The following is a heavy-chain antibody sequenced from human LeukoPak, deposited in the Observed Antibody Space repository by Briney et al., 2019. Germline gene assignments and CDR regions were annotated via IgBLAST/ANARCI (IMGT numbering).Heavy chain of an antibody. CDR1: GASISSSSYL. Sequence: PSETLSLTCTVSGASISSSSYLWSWIRQPAGRGLEWIGHIYSSGSTNYNPSLKSRFTISVDTSKNQFSLRLSSLTAADTAVYYCARGGDGFNYFNYYCMDVWGKGTTVTISS. CDR2: IYSSGST. CDR3: ARGGDGFNYFNYYCMDV. J-gene: IGHJ6*03. V-gene: IGHV4-61*09. D-gene: IGHD5-24*01.